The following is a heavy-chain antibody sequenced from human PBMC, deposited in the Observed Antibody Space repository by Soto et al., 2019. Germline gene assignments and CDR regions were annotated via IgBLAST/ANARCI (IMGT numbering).Heavy chain of an antibody. CDR1: GGTFSSYA. CDR3: ARGSSMIVPYGMDV. V-gene: IGHV1-69*13. D-gene: IGHD3-22*01. CDR2: IIPIFGKA. Sequence: SVKVSCRASGGTFSSYAISWVRQAPGQGLEWMGGIIPIFGKANYAQKFQGRVAITADESTSTAYMELSSLRSEDTAVYYCARGSSMIVPYGMDVWGQGTTVTVSS. J-gene: IGHJ6*02.